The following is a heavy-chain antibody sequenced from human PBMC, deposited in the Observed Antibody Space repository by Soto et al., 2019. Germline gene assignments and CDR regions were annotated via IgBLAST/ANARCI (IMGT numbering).Heavy chain of an antibody. Sequence: PSETLSLTCTVSGGSISSYYWSWIRQPPGKGLEWIGYIYYSGSTNYNPSLKSRVTISVDTSKNQFSLKLSSVTAADTAVYYCARRAMVRAGPYYYYGMDVWGQGTTVTVSS. J-gene: IGHJ6*02. V-gene: IGHV4-59*01. CDR1: GGSISSYY. CDR3: ARRAMVRAGPYYYYGMDV. CDR2: IYYSGST. D-gene: IGHD3-10*01.